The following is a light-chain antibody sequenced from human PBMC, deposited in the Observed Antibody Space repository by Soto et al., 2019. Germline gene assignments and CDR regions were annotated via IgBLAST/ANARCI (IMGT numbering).Light chain of an antibody. CDR3: QQYNNWSPWT. J-gene: IGKJ1*01. CDR1: QSVSSN. V-gene: IGKV3-15*01. Sequence: EIVMTQSPATLSVSPGERATLSCRASQSVSSNLAWYQQKPGQAPRLLIYGASTRATGIPARFSGSGSGTEFTLTISSLQSDDFAFYYCQQYNNWSPWTFGQGTNV. CDR2: GAS.